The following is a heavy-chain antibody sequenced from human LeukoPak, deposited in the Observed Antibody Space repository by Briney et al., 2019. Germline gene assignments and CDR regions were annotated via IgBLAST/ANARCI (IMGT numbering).Heavy chain of an antibody. CDR2: INPNSGGT. CDR3: ARAKIAVATNDY. Sequence: ASVKVSCRASGYTFTGYYMHWVRQAPGQGLEWMGWINPNSGGTNYAQKFQGRVTMTRDTSISTAYMELSRLRSDDTAVYYCARAKIAVATNDYWGQGTLVTVSS. CDR1: GYTFTGYY. J-gene: IGHJ4*02. V-gene: IGHV1-2*02. D-gene: IGHD6-19*01.